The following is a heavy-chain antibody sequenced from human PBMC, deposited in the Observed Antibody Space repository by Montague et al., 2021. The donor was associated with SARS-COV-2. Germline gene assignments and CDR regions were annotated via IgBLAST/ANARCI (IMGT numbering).Heavy chain of an antibody. D-gene: IGHD3-10*01. J-gene: IGHJ4*01. CDR2: IYYSGST. Sequence: SETLSLTCDVSGVSINNNNYYWGWIRQPPGKGLEWIGTIYYSGSTYYNPSLKSRVTISVDTSKNQFSFRVRSVTAADTAVYYCARHLFSFSDSGALGYFDYWGHGTLVAVSS. CDR3: ARHLFSFSDSGALGYFDY. V-gene: IGHV4-39*01. CDR1: GVSINNNNYY.